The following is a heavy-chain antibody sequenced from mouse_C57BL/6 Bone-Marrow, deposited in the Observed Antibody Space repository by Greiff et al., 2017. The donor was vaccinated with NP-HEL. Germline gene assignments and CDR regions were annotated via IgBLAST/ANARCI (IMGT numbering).Heavy chain of an antibody. CDR3: ARRDDYDERGFDY. J-gene: IGHJ2*01. CDR1: GYAFTNYL. CDR2: INPGSGGT. V-gene: IGHV1-54*01. D-gene: IGHD2-4*01. Sequence: QVQLQQSGAELVRPGTSVKVSCKASGYAFTNYLIEWVKQRPGQGLEWIGVINPGSGGTNYNEKFKGKATLTADKSSSTAYMQLSSLTSEDSAVYFCARRDDYDERGFDYWGQGTTLTVSS.